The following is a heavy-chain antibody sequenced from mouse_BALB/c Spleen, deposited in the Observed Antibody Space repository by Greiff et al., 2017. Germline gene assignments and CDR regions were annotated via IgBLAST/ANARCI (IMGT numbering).Heavy chain of an antibody. V-gene: IGHV4-1*02. D-gene: IGHD1-2*01. CDR1: GFDFSRYW. Sequence: EVKVIESGGGLVQPGGSLKLSCAASGFDFSRYWMSWVRQAPGKGLEWIGEINPDSSTINYTPSLKDKFIISRDNAKNTLYLQMSKVRSEDTALYYCARPFHYYGFYWYFDVWGAGTTVTVSS. CDR2: INPDSSTI. CDR3: ARPFHYYGFYWYFDV. J-gene: IGHJ1*01.